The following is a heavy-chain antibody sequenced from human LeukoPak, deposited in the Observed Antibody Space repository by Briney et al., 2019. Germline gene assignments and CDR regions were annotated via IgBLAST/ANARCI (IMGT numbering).Heavy chain of an antibody. D-gene: IGHD1-26*01. V-gene: IGHV3-74*01. CDR1: GFTLSSYW. Sequence: GGSLRLSCAASGFTLSSYWMHWVRPAPGKGLVWVSRINSDGSSTSYADSVKGRFTISRDNAKNTLYLQMNSLRAEDTAVYYCATPRGSGSYLAFDYWGQGTLVAVSS. CDR2: INSDGSST. CDR3: ATPRGSGSYLAFDY. J-gene: IGHJ4*02.